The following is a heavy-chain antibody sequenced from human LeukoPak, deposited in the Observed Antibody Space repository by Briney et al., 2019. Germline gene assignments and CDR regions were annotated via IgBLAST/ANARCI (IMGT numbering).Heavy chain of an antibody. D-gene: IGHD2-2*01. CDR2: ISSTSDCI. CDR3: ARDPPYCSSISCYIDY. V-gene: IGHV3-21*01. Sequence: PGGSLRLSCAVSGFTFSTYSMTWVRQAPGKGLEWVSIISSTSDCIYYADSVKGRFTISRDNAKNSLYLQMNSLRAEDTAVYYCARDPPYCSSISCYIDYWGQGTLVTVSS. CDR1: GFTFSTYS. J-gene: IGHJ4*02.